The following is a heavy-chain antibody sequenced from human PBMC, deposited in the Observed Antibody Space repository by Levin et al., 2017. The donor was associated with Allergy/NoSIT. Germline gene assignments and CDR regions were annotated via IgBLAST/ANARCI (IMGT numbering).Heavy chain of an antibody. CDR1: GFTFSSYS. D-gene: IGHD3-3*01. Sequence: GESLKISCAASGFTFSSYSMNWVRQAPGKGLEWVSSISSSSSYIYYADSVKGRFTISRDNAKNSLYLQMNSLRAEDTAVYYCARERPDDFWSGYPKILDYWGQGTLVTVSS. V-gene: IGHV3-21*01. J-gene: IGHJ4*02. CDR2: ISSSSSYI. CDR3: ARERPDDFWSGYPKILDY.